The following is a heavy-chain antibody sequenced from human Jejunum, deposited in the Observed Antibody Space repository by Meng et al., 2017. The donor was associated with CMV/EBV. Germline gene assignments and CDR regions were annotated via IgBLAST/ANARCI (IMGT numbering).Heavy chain of an antibody. CDR1: GGSINHYS. J-gene: IGHJ4*02. V-gene: IGHV4-59*01. D-gene: IGHD3-22*01. CDR3: ARGQYYHDSTGYYS. Sequence: SGGSINHYSWSGVRQPPGKGLEWVGHIYYNGNTNYNPSLKSRVTISVDASKNQFSLKLSSVTAADTAVYYCARGQYYHDSTGYYSWGQGRLVTVSS. CDR2: IYYNGNT.